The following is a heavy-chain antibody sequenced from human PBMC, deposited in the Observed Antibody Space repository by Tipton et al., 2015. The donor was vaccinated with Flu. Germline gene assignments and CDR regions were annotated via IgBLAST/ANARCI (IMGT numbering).Heavy chain of an antibody. V-gene: IGHV4-34*01. CDR1: GGSFSGYF. CDR3: ARGSKRPRYYGMDV. J-gene: IGHJ6*02. Sequence: TLSLTCAVYGGSFSGYFWTWIRQPPGKGLEWIGEINHSGSPNYNPSLKSRVTISIDTSKNQFSLNLSSVTAADTAVYYCARGSKRPRYYGMDVWGQGTTVIVSS. CDR2: INHSGSP.